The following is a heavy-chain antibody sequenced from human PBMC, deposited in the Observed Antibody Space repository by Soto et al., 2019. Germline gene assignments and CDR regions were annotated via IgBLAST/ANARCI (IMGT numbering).Heavy chain of an antibody. CDR1: GFTFSSYG. J-gene: IGHJ3*02. Sequence: GGSLRLSCAASGFTFSSYGMHWVRQAPGKGPEWVAVISYDGSNKYYADSVKGRFTISRDNSKNTLYLQMNSLRAEDTAVYYCAKATVGAFDIWGQGTMVTVSS. D-gene: IGHD4-17*01. CDR2: ISYDGSNK. CDR3: AKATVGAFDI. V-gene: IGHV3-30*18.